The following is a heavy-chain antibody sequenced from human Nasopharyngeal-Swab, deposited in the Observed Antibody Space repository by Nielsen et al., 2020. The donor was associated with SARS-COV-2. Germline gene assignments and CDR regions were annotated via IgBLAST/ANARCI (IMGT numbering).Heavy chain of an antibody. CDR2: MNPNSGNT. J-gene: IGHJ6*02. Sequence: WVRQAPGQGLERMGWMNPNSGNTGYAQKFQGRVTMTRNTSISTAYMELSSLRSEDTAVYYCARVPRLRYFDWLLYSYYYYGMDVWGQGTTVTVSS. D-gene: IGHD3-9*01. CDR3: ARVPRLRYFDWLLYSYYYYGMDV. V-gene: IGHV1-8*01.